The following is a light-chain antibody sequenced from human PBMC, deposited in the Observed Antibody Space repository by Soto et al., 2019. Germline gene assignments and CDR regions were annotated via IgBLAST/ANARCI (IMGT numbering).Light chain of an antibody. CDR3: QQYSDYSAHGLS. CDR2: DAS. V-gene: IGKV1D-13*01. Sequence: AIQLTQSPSSLSASVGDRVTITCRASQGISSALAWYQQKPGKAPKLLIYDASILQTGVPSRFSGYASGTEFTLTITSVQPDDFATYYCQQYSDYSAHGLSFGGGTKVDI. CDR1: QGISSA. J-gene: IGKJ4*01.